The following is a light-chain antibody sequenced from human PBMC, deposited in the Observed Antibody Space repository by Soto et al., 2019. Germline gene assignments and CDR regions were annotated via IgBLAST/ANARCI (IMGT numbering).Light chain of an antibody. Sequence: EVVLTQSPCTLSLSPGARSTLSCRASQSVSTSFLAWYQQKPGQAPRLXIYGAFSRATGIPDRFSGSGSGTDFTLTISRLEPEDFAVYYCQQYGNSIPITFGQGTRLEIK. J-gene: IGKJ5*01. CDR2: GAF. CDR1: QSVSTSF. V-gene: IGKV3-20*01. CDR3: QQYGNSIPIT.